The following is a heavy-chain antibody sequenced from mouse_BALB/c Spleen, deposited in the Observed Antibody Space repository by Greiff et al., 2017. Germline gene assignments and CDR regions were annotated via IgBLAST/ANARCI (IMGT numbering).Heavy chain of an antibody. Sequence: DVKLQESGAELVRPGALVKLSCKASGFNIKDYYMHWVKQRPEQGLEWIGWIDPENGNTIYDPKFQGKASITADTSSNTAYLQLSSLTSEDTAVYYCARRGYDYEGFAYWGQGTLVTVSA. V-gene: IGHV14-1*02. CDR3: ARRGYDYEGFAY. D-gene: IGHD2-4*01. CDR2: IDPENGNT. J-gene: IGHJ3*01. CDR1: GFNIKDYY.